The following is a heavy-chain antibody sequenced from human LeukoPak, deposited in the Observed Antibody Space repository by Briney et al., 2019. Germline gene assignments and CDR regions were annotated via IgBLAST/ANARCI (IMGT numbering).Heavy chain of an antibody. CDR2: IRGKPNSYAT. V-gene: IGHV3-73*01. CDR3: ATPTLGGGGNPDPFDV. Sequence: PGGSLRLSCAASGFTFTGSAMHWVRQASGKGREWVGRIRGKPNSYATTYAASVRGRFTFSRDDSTNTAYLQMNSLRTEDTAVYYCATPTLGGGGNPDPFDVWGRGTMVTVSS. D-gene: IGHD3-16*01. J-gene: IGHJ3*01. CDR1: GFTFTGSA.